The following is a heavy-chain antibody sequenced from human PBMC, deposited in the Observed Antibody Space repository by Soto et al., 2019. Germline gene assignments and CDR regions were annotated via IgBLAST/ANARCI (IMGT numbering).Heavy chain of an antibody. D-gene: IGHD3-16*01. Sequence: QVQLVQSGAEVKRPGSSVKVSCESSGDTFNSYVISWVRQAPGQGLEWMGGIIPIIGVTHYAQKFQGRVTITALSCTGTAYMELPNLGFEDTALYYCARESLGAKGADHWGQGPLVTVSS. V-gene: IGHV1-69*17. CDR3: ARESLGAKGADH. CDR2: IIPIIGVT. CDR1: GDTFNSYV. J-gene: IGHJ4*02.